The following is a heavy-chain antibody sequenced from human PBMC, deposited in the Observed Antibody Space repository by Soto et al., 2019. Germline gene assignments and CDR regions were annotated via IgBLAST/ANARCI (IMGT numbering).Heavy chain of an antibody. J-gene: IGHJ5*02. Sequence: GGSLRLSCAASGFTFSSYDMHWVRQATGKGLEWVSAIGTAGDTYYPGSVKGRFTISRENAKNSLYLQMNSLRGEDTAMYYCARDMYSSDYFVKWFEPWGQGTLVTVSS. CDR3: ARDMYSSDYFVKWFEP. CDR2: IGTAGDT. CDR1: GFTFSSYD. V-gene: IGHV3-13*01. D-gene: IGHD6-19*01.